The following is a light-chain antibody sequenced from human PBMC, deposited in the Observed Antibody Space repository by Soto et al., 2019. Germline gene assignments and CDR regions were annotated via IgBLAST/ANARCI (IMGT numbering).Light chain of an antibody. V-gene: IGLV2-8*01. Sequence: QSALTQPPSASGSPGQSVTISCTGTSSDVGGYNFVSWYQQHPGKAPKLMIYEVSKRPSGVPDRFSGSKSGNTASLTVSGLQAEDEADYYCSSYAGGNNLVFGGATKLTVL. CDR1: SSDVGGYNF. CDR2: EVS. J-gene: IGLJ2*01. CDR3: SSYAGGNNLV.